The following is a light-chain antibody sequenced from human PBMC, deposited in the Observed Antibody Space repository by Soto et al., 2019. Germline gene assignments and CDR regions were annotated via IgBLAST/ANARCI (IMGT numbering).Light chain of an antibody. Sequence: EIVLTQSPGTLSLSPGERATLSCRASQSFSSNYLAWYQQKPGQAPRLLIYGASSRAPGIPDRFSGSGSGTDFTLTISRLEPEDFAVYYCQQYGSSRTFGQGTKVEIK. V-gene: IGKV3-20*01. CDR1: QSFSSNY. CDR3: QQYGSSRT. J-gene: IGKJ1*01. CDR2: GAS.